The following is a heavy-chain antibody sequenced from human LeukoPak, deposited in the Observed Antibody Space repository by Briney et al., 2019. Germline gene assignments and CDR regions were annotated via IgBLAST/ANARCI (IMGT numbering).Heavy chain of an antibody. Sequence: GASVKVSFKASGYTFTSYGISWVGQAPGQGLEWMGWISAYNGNTNYAQKLQGRVTMTTDTSTSTAYMELRSLRSDDTAVYYCARDRDGVDWFDPWGQGTLVTVSS. CDR3: ARDRDGVDWFDP. J-gene: IGHJ5*02. CDR1: GYTFTSYG. CDR2: ISAYNGNT. V-gene: IGHV1-18*01. D-gene: IGHD4-17*01.